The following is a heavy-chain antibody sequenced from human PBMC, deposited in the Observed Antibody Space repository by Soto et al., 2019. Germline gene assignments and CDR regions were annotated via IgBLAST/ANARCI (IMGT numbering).Heavy chain of an antibody. CDR3: ARRVIGSSRAFDI. Sequence: VQLLESGGGLVKPGGSLRLSCAASGFAFTGHPMSWVRQAPEKGLEWVAGISDGGDLTYNADSVKGRFTISRDNSRNTLYLQMNSLRAEDTAVYYCARRVIGSSRAFDIWGQGTMVTVSS. V-gene: IGHV3-23*01. J-gene: IGHJ3*02. CDR2: ISDGGDLT. CDR1: GFAFTGHP. D-gene: IGHD3-10*01.